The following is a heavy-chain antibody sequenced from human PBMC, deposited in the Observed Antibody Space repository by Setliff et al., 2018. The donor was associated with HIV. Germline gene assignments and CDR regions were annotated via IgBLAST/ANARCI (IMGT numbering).Heavy chain of an antibody. CDR2: IYYSGSI. D-gene: IGHD2-15*01. J-gene: IGHJ5*02. Sequence: SETLSLTCTVSGGSISSYYWSWIRQPPGKGLEWIGYIYYSGSINYNPSLKSRVTISVDTSKNQFSLKLRSVTAADTAMYYCARRRCSAASCPDNSWNWLDPWGQGTLVTVSS. V-gene: IGHV4-59*08. CDR1: GGSISSYY. CDR3: ARRRCSAASCPDNSWNWLDP.